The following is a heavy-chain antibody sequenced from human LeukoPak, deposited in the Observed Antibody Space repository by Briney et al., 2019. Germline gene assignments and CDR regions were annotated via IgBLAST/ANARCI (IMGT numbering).Heavy chain of an antibody. J-gene: IGHJ5*02. V-gene: IGHV3-30-3*01. CDR1: GFTFSNYA. D-gene: IGHD2-15*01. CDR2: ISYDGSSE. CDR3: ARGTDISPNWFDP. Sequence: GGSLRLSCAASGFTFSNYAMHWVRQAPGKGLEWVAVISYDGSSEYYADSVKGRFTISRDNSKNTLYLQMNSLRAEDTAMYYCARGTDISPNWFDPWGQGTLVTVSS.